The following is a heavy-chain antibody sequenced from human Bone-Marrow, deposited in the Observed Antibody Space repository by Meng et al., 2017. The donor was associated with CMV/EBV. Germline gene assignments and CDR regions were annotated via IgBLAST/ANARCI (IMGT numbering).Heavy chain of an antibody. CDR1: GFTFSNAW. D-gene: IGHD6-19*01. Sequence: GGSLRLSCAASGFTFSNAWMSWVRQAPGKGLEWIGRIKSKTDGGTADYAAPVKGRFTISREDSENTLYLQINSLQSEDTAVYYCTTYSHSSGWTWGQGTLVTVSS. CDR3: TTYSHSSGWT. J-gene: IGHJ4*02. V-gene: IGHV3-15*01. CDR2: IKSKTDGGTA.